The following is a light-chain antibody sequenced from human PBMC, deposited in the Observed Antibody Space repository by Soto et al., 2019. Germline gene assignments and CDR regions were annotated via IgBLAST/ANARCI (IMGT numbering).Light chain of an antibody. J-gene: IGLJ1*01. V-gene: IGLV2-8*01. CDR1: SSDVGGYNY. Sequence: QSVLTQPPSASGSPGQSVAISCTGTSSDVGGYNYVSWYQQHPGKAPKLMIYEVNKRPSGVPVRFSGSKSGNTASLTVSGLQAEDEADYYCSSYAGSSNVFGTGTKLTVL. CDR2: EVN. CDR3: SSYAGSSNV.